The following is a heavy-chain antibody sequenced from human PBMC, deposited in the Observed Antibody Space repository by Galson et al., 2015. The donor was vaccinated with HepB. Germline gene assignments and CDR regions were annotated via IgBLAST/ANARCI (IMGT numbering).Heavy chain of an antibody. CDR3: AKGHSARSYSVEYFQH. CDR2: ISGSGVST. D-gene: IGHD1-26*01. Sequence: SLRLSCAASGFTFSSYAMSWVRQAPGKGLEWVSAISGSGVSTYYADSVKGRFTISRDNSKNTLYLQMNSLRAEDTAVYYCAKGHSARSYSVEYFQHWGQGTLVTVSS. J-gene: IGHJ1*01. V-gene: IGHV3-23*01. CDR1: GFTFSSYA.